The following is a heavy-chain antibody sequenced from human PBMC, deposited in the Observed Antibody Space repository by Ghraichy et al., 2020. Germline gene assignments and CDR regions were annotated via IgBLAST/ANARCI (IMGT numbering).Heavy chain of an antibody. Sequence: GSLSLTCTVSGGSISSYYWSWIRQPPGKGLEWIGYIYYSGSTNYNPSLKSRVTISVDTSKNQFSLKLSSVTAADTAVYYCARDSPSGAGYSYGYDYGMDVWGQGTTVTVSS. V-gene: IGHV4-59*01. CDR2: IYYSGST. CDR1: GGSISSYY. D-gene: IGHD5-18*01. J-gene: IGHJ6*02. CDR3: ARDSPSGAGYSYGYDYGMDV.